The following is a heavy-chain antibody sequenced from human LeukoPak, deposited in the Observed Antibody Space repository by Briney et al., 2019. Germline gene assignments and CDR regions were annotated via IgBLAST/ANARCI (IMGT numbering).Heavy chain of an antibody. D-gene: IGHD4-17*01. CDR3: AKSMRGLDY. V-gene: IGHV3-9*01. CDR2: ISWNSGSI. Sequence: GGSLRLSCAASGFTFDDYAVHWVRQAPGKGLEWVSGISWNSGSIGYADSVKGRFTISRDNAKNSLYLQMNSLRAEDTALYYCAKSMRGLDYWGQGTLVTVSS. CDR1: GFTFDDYA. J-gene: IGHJ4*02.